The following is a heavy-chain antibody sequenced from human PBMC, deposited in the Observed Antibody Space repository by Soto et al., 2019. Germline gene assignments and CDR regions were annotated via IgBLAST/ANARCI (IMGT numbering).Heavy chain of an antibody. CDR3: AKEVWVSPGNLHFDC. CDR2: TSYEESYK. V-gene: IGHV3-30*18. CDR1: GFTFSSYG. Sequence: QVQLVESGGGVVQPGRSLRLSCAASGFTFSSYGMHWVRQAPGKGLEWVAGTSYEESYKYYADSVKGRFTNSRDNAKNTLYLQMNSLRAEDTSVYYCAKEVWVSPGNLHFDCWGQGALVTVSS. D-gene: IGHD3-22*01. J-gene: IGHJ4*02.